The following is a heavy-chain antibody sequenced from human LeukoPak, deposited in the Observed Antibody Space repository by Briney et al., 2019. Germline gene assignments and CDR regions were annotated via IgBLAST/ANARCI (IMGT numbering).Heavy chain of an antibody. CDR1: GGSISSSNW. J-gene: IGHJ4*02. D-gene: IGHD6-13*01. CDR2: IYHSGST. V-gene: IGHV4-4*02. CDR3: AREGRQDRSRRGGFDY. Sequence: SGTLSLTCAVSGGSISSSNWWSWVGQPPGKGLEWIGEIYHSGSTNYNPSLKSRVTISVDKSKNQFSLKLSSVTAADTAVYYCAREGRQDRSRRGGFDYWGQGKLVTVSS.